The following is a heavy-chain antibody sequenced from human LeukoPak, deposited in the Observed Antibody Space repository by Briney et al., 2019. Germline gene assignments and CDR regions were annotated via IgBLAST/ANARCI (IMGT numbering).Heavy chain of an antibody. CDR2: MNPNSGNT. D-gene: IGHD1-26*01. Sequence: GASVKVSCKASGYTFTSYDINWVRQATGQGLEWMGWMNPNSGNTGYAQKFQGRVTITRNTSISTAYMELSSLRSEDTAVYYCARGGTPGGRYYYYMDVWGKGTTVTVSS. J-gene: IGHJ6*03. CDR3: ARGGTPGGRYYYYMDV. V-gene: IGHV1-8*03. CDR1: GYTFTSYD.